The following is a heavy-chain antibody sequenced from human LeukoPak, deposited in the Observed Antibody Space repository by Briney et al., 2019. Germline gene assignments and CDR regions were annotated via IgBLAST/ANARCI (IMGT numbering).Heavy chain of an antibody. D-gene: IGHD2-15*01. CDR2: INSDGSST. CDR3: AKDLGYCSGGSCPPTFDI. J-gene: IGHJ3*02. V-gene: IGHV3-74*01. Sequence: GGSLRLSCAASGFTFSSYWMHWVRQAPGKGLVWVSRINSDGSSTRYADSVKGRFTISRDNAKNTLYLQMNSLRAEDTAVYYCAKDLGYCSGGSCPPTFDIWGQGTMVTVSS. CDR1: GFTFSSYW.